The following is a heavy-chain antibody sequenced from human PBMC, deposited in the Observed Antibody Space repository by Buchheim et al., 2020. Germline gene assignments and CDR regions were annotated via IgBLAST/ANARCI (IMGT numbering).Heavy chain of an antibody. Sequence: QVQLVESGGGVVQPGRSLRLSCAASGFTFSSYAMHWVRQAPGKGLEWVAVISYDGSNKYYADSVKGRFTISRDNSKNTLYLQMNSLRAEDTAVYYCAKEDYDILTSLHYWGQGTL. D-gene: IGHD3-9*01. CDR1: GFTFSSYA. V-gene: IGHV3-30-3*01. J-gene: IGHJ4*02. CDR2: ISYDGSNK. CDR3: AKEDYDILTSLHY.